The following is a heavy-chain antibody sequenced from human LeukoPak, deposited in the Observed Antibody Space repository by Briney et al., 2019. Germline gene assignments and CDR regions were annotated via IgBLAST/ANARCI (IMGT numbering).Heavy chain of an antibody. D-gene: IGHD6-19*01. CDR2: ISSSGRTF. CDR3: ARDGGWFLDY. CDR1: GFTFSSYE. J-gene: IGHJ4*02. Sequence: GGSLRLSCAASGFTFSSYEMNWVRQAPGKGPEWVSYISSSGRTFYYADSVKGRFTISRDNAKNSLHLQMNSLRAEDTAVYYCARDGGWFLDYWGQGTLVTVSS. V-gene: IGHV3-48*03.